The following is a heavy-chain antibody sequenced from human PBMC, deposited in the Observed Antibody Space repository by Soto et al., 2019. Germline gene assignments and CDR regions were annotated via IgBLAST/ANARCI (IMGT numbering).Heavy chain of an antibody. Sequence: ASVKVSCKASGYTFTSYAMHWVRQAPGQRLEWMGWINAGNGNTKNSQKFQGRVTITRDTSASTAYMELSSLRSEDTAVYYCARVTIFGVSPGYNWFDPWGQGTLVTVSS. CDR3: ARVTIFGVSPGYNWFDP. J-gene: IGHJ5*02. CDR2: INAGNGNT. V-gene: IGHV1-3*01. CDR1: GYTFTSYA. D-gene: IGHD3-3*01.